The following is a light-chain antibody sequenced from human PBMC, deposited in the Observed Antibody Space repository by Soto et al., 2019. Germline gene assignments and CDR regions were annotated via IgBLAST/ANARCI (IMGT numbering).Light chain of an antibody. V-gene: IGKV3-11*01. CDR1: QSVSSY. CDR3: QQRSNWPIT. J-gene: IGKJ5*01. Sequence: EIVLTQSPATLSLSPGERATLSCRASQSVSSYLAWYQQQPGQAPRLLIYDASNRATGIPARFSGSGSGTDFTLTISSLEPEDFAVYYCQQRSNWPITFGQGPRLEIK. CDR2: DAS.